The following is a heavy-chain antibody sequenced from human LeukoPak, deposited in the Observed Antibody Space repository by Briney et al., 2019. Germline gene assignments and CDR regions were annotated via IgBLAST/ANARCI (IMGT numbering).Heavy chain of an antibody. CDR1: GGSFSGYY. CDR3: AIGHRIAARSNWFDP. D-gene: IGHD6-6*01. CDR2: INHSGST. V-gene: IGHV4-34*01. J-gene: IGHJ5*02. Sequence: SETLSLTCAVYGGSFSGYYWSWIRQPPGKGLEWIGEINHSGSTTYNPSLKSRVTISVDTSKNQFSLKLSSVTAADTAVYYCAIGHRIAARSNWFDPWGQGTLVTVSS.